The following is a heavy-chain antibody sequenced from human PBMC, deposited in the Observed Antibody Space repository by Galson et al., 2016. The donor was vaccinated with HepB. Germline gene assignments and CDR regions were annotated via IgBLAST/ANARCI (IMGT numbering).Heavy chain of an antibody. V-gene: IGHV3-64*01. CDR1: GFTFSNSA. CDR3: ARNNDGYDY. CDR2: IKSKGDSA. J-gene: IGHJ4*02. Sequence: SLRLSCAASGFTFSNSAMHWVRQAPGRGLESVSAIKSKGDSAYYGNSVKGRFTVSRDNSKNTLYLHMGSLRAEDRAVYYCARNNDGYDYWGQGTLVTVSS. D-gene: IGHD5-24*01.